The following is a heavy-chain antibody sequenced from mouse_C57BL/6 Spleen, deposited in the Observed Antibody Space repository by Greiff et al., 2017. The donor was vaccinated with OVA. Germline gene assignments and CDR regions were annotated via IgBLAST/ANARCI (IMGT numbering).Heavy chain of an antibody. D-gene: IGHD2-3*01. CDR2: ISSGSSTI. V-gene: IGHV5-17*01. CDR1: GFTFSDYG. Sequence: EVKLVESGGGLVKPGGSLKLSCAASGFTFSDYGMHWVRQAPEKGLEWVAYISSGSSTIYYADTVKGRFTISRDNAKNTLFLQMTSLRSEDTAMYYCARDGYWNFDYWGQGTTLTVSS. J-gene: IGHJ2*01. CDR3: ARDGYWNFDY.